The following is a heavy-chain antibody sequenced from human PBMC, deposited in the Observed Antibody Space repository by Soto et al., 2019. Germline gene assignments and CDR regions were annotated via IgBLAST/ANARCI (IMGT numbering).Heavy chain of an antibody. CDR2: ISYDGNRK. D-gene: IGHD3-3*01. V-gene: IGHV3-30*18. Sequence: SGGSLRLSCAASGFTFSDSGIHWVRQAPGKGLEWVAVISYDGNRKYYADSVKGRFTISRDNSKNTLSLQINSLRVEDTAVYYCAKGRYDFWSGQENWGQGTLVTVSS. CDR3: AKGRYDFWSGQEN. CDR1: GFTFSDSG. J-gene: IGHJ4*02.